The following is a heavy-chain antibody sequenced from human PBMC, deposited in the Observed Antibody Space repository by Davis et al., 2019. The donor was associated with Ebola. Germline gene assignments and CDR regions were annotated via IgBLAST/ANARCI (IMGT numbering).Heavy chain of an antibody. D-gene: IGHD4-11*01. V-gene: IGHV4-39*07. J-gene: IGHJ6*02. CDR3: ARLPSTHYYYGMDV. CDR2: IYYSGST. Sequence: SETLSLTCTVSGGSISSSSYYWGWIRQPPGKGLEWIGSIYYSGSTYYNPSLKSRVTISVDTSKNQFSLKLSSVTAADTAVYYCARLPSTHYYYGMDVWGQGTTVTVSS. CDR1: GGSISSSSYY.